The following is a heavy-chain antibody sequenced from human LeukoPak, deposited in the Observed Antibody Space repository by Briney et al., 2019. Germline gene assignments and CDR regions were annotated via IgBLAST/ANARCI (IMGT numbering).Heavy chain of an antibody. D-gene: IGHD5-24*01. CDR2: ISDSGSGA. J-gene: IGHJ4*02. V-gene: IGHV3-23*01. CDR1: GFTFSSYA. Sequence: GSLRLSCAASGFTFSSYAMSWVRQSPGKGLEWVSTISDSGSGAYYADSVKGRFTISRDNSQTTLYLQMNSLRAEDTALYYCAKWLRVATTFFDYWGQGTLVTVSS. CDR3: AKWLRVATTFFDY.